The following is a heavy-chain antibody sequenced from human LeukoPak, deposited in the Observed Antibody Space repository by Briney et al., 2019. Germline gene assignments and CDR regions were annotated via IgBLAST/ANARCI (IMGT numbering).Heavy chain of an antibody. CDR2: IYYSGST. CDR3: ARRVFVAGTLSIDY. V-gene: IGHV4-39*01. Sequence: SETLSLTCTVSGGSISSSSYYWGWIRQPPGKGLEWIGSIYYSGSTYYNPSLKSRVTISVDTSKNQFSLKLSSVTAADTAVYYCARRVFVAGTLSIDYWGQGTLVTVSS. CDR1: GGSISSSSYY. J-gene: IGHJ4*02. D-gene: IGHD6-13*01.